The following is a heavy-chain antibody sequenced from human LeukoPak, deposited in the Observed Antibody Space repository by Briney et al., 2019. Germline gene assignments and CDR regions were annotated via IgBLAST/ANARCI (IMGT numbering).Heavy chain of an antibody. J-gene: IGHJ5*02. CDR2: IYHSGST. Sequence: PGGSLRLSCAASGFTFSSYSMNWVRQAPGKGLEWIGYIYHSGSTYYNPSLESRLTISIDTSKNQFSLELTSVTAADTAVYYCARRSTGSYDGRFDPWGLGTLVTVSS. CDR3: ARRSTGSYDGRFDP. CDR1: GFTFSSYS. V-gene: IGHV4-59*06. D-gene: IGHD3-10*01.